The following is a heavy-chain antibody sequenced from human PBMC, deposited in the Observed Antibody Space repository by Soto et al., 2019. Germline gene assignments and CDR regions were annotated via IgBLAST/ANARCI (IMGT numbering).Heavy chain of an antibody. D-gene: IGHD3-10*01. Sequence: GGSLRLSCAASGFTFSSYTMKWVRQAPGKGLEWVSSISGISSYITYADSVKGRFTISRDNAENSLYLQMDSLRAEDTAVYYCARDSYVSGSYSFCWGQGALVTVSS. CDR2: ISGISSYI. CDR1: GFTFSSYT. J-gene: IGHJ1*01. V-gene: IGHV3-21*01. CDR3: ARDSYVSGSYSFC.